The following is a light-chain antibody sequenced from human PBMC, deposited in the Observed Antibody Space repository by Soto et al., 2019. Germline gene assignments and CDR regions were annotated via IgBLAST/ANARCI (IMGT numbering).Light chain of an antibody. Sequence: QSVLTQSPSASASLGASVKVTCTLSSGHSSYAIAWHQQQPEKGPRFLMILNSDGSHSKGDGIPDRFSGSSSGAERYLTISSLQSEDEADYYCQTWGTGIRVFGGGTKLTVL. CDR1: SGHSSYA. CDR3: QTWGTGIRV. CDR2: LNSDGSH. V-gene: IGLV4-69*01. J-gene: IGLJ2*01.